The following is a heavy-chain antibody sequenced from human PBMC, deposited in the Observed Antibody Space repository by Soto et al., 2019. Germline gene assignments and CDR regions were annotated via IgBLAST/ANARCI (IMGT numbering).Heavy chain of an antibody. CDR3: ARERRGGDSNGGVDY. D-gene: IGHD2-21*02. Sequence: QVQLQESGPGLVKPSQTLSLTCIVSGASLSSGDYYWSWIHQPPGKGLEWIAFIYYNGNNFYNPFLKRRVTIAIDTSNNQFSLTVRSVTAADTAVYYCARERRGGDSNGGVDYWGQGTLVTVSS. CDR2: IYYNGNN. V-gene: IGHV4-30-4*01. CDR1: GASLSSGDYY. J-gene: IGHJ4*02.